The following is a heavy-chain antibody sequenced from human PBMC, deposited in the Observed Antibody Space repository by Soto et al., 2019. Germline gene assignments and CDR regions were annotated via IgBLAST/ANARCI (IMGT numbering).Heavy chain of an antibody. D-gene: IGHD1-26*01. CDR3: AKAKYTGISKTLDY. CDR2: ISESGAIT. J-gene: IGHJ4*02. CDR1: GFTFSSYT. Sequence: EVHLLESGGGLVQPGGSLRLSCVASGFTFSSYTMYWVRQVPGKGLEWVSDISESGAITHYADSVKGRFTISRDDPKSTLYLQMHTLRGDATAVYYCAKAKYTGISKTLDYWGQGTLVTVST. V-gene: IGHV3-23*01.